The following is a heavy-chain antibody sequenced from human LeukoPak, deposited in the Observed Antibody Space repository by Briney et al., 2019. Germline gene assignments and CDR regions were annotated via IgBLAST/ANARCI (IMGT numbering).Heavy chain of an antibody. V-gene: IGHV4-59*01. J-gene: IGHJ4*02. CDR3: AKLSGSTLDY. CDR2: IYYSGRN. D-gene: IGHD6-25*01. CDR1: GGSISSYS. Sequence: SETLSLTCNVSGGSISSYSWTWIRQPPGKGLEWIGPIYYSGRNNYNPSLRSRVTISVDTSKNQFSLKLNSVTAADTAVYYCAKLSGSTLDYWGQGTLVTVSS.